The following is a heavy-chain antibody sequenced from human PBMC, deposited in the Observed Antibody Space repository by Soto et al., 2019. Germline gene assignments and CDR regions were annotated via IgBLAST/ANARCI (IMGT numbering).Heavy chain of an antibody. CDR3: ARDAYCGGDCYSYYYGMDV. J-gene: IGHJ6*02. V-gene: IGHV1-8*01. Sequence: QVQLVQSGAEVKKPGASVKVSCKASGYTFTSYDINWLRQATGQGLEWMGWMNPNSGNTGYAQKFQGRVTMTRNTSISTAYMELSSLRSEATAVYYCARDAYCGGDCYSYYYGMDVWGQGTTVTVSS. CDR2: MNPNSGNT. D-gene: IGHD2-21*02. CDR1: GYTFTSYD.